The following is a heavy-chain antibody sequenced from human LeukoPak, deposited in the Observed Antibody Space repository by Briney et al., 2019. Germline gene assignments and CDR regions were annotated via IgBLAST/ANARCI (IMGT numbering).Heavy chain of an antibody. D-gene: IGHD1-26*01. Sequence: PGGSLRLSCAASGFTFSSYWMSWVRQAPWKGLEWVANIKQDGSEKYYVDSVKGRFTISRDNAKNSLYLQMNSLRAEDTAVYYCARDPTRVGATMGDYWGQGTLVTVSS. CDR3: ARDPTRVGATMGDY. CDR2: IKQDGSEK. J-gene: IGHJ4*02. V-gene: IGHV3-7*01. CDR1: GFTFSSYW.